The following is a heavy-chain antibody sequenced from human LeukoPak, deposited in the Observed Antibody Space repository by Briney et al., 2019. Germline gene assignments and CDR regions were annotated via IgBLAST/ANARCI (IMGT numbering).Heavy chain of an antibody. CDR2: ISSSSSYI. D-gene: IGHD5-24*01. J-gene: IGHJ6*02. Sequence: GGSLRLSCAASGVTFSSYTMNWVRQAPGKGLEWVSSISSSSSYIYYADSLKGRFTISRDNAKNSLYLQMNSLRAEDTAVYYCAKVDGPYHYYGMDVWGQGTTVTVSS. CDR1: GVTFSSYT. CDR3: AKVDGPYHYYGMDV. V-gene: IGHV3-21*01.